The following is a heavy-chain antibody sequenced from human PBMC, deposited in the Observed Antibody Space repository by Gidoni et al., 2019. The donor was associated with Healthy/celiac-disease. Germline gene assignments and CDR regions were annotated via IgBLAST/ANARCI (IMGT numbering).Heavy chain of an antibody. Sequence: EVQLVESGGTLVQPGRSLRLACTPSGFTFGAYAMSWFRPAPGKGLAWVGFIRSKTYGGTTEYAASVKGRFIISRDDSKNIAYLQMNSLKTEDTAVYYCTRDPGNWNYPLLYYFDYWGQGTLVTVSS. CDR1: GFTFGAYA. CDR3: TRDPGNWNYPLLYYFDY. J-gene: IGHJ4*02. V-gene: IGHV3-49*03. CDR2: IRSKTYGGTT. D-gene: IGHD1-7*01.